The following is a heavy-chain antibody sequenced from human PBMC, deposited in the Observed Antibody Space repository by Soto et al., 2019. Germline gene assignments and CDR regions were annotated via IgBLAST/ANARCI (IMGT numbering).Heavy chain of an antibody. CDR3: AKGGYYDSSGWRAFDI. Sequence: GGSLRLSCAASGFTFSSYAMSWVRQAPGKGLEWVSAISGSGGSTYYADSVKGRFTISRDNSKNTLYLQMNSLRAEDTAVYYCAKGGYYDSSGWRAFDIWGQGTMVTVSS. CDR2: ISGSGGST. J-gene: IGHJ3*02. V-gene: IGHV3-23*01. D-gene: IGHD3-22*01. CDR1: GFTFSSYA.